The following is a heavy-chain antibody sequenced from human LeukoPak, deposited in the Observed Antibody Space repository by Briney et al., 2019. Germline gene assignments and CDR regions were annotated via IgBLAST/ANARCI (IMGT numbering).Heavy chain of an antibody. CDR2: IYYSGST. Sequence: SQTLSLTRTVSGGSISSGGYYWSWIRQHPGKGLEWIGYIYYSGSTYYNPSLKSRVTISVDTSKNQFSLKLSSVTAADTAVYYCARAPQVLQLGAFDIWGQGTMVTVSS. CDR3: ARAPQVLQLGAFDI. CDR1: GGSISSGGYY. J-gene: IGHJ3*02. V-gene: IGHV4-31*03. D-gene: IGHD2-8*02.